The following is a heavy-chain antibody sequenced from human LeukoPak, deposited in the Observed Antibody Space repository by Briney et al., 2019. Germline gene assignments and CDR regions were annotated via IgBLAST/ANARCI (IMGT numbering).Heavy chain of an antibody. D-gene: IGHD6-19*01. Sequence: GGSLRLSCAASAFSVSSNYMTWVRQAPGKGLEWVSVIHSDGTTYYADSVRGRFTISTDNFKNSLFLQMNSMGADDTAVYYCVREGTPGRQFFDLWGRGTLVTVSS. CDR3: VREGTPGRQFFDL. CDR2: IHSDGTT. CDR1: AFSVSSNY. J-gene: IGHJ2*01. V-gene: IGHV3-53*01.